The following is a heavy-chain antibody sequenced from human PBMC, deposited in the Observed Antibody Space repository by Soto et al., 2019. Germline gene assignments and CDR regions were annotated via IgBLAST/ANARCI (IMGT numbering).Heavy chain of an antibody. CDR2: INSDGSST. CDR1: GFSFSSYW. V-gene: IGHV3-74*01. D-gene: IGHD3-10*01. CDR3: ARLRFPYYFDY. Sequence: EVQLVESGGGLVQPGGSLRLSCAASGFSFSSYWTHWVRQAPGKGLVWVSRINSDGSSTTYADSVKGRFTISRDNAKNTLYLQMNSLRAEDTAVYYCARLRFPYYFDYWGQGTLVTVSS. J-gene: IGHJ4*02.